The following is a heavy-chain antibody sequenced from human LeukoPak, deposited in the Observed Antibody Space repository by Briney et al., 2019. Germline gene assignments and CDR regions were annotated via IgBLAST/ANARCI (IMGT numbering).Heavy chain of an antibody. CDR1: GGSISSYY. V-gene: IGHV4-4*07. J-gene: IGHJ6*03. CDR3: ARDPRSIVLGYYYYYMDV. Sequence: LETLSLTCTVSGGSISSYYWSWIRQPAGKGLEWIGRIYTSGSTNYNPSLKSRVTISVDKSKNQFSLKLSSVTAADTAVYYCARDPRSIVLGYYYYYMDVWGKGTTVTVSS. D-gene: IGHD2/OR15-2a*01. CDR2: IYTSGST.